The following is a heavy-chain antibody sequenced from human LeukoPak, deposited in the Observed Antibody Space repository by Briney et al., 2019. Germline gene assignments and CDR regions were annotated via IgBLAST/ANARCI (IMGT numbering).Heavy chain of an antibody. CDR2: IFYSGST. Sequence: PSETLPLTCSVSSGSIITGEYFWGWLRQPPGKGLEWIGNIFYSGSTYYDPSLQSRVTMSVDTSKNQFFLKMTSVTAADTAVYYCARVPYSTRLYYMDVWGKGATVTVSS. J-gene: IGHJ6*03. D-gene: IGHD2/OR15-2a*01. V-gene: IGHV4-39*07. CDR3: ARVPYSTRLYYMDV. CDR1: SGSIITGEYF.